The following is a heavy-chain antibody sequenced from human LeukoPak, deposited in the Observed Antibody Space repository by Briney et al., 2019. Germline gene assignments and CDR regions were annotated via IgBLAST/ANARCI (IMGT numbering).Heavy chain of an antibody. CDR3: AGRGSGSYFDF. CDR2: ISGSGGST. D-gene: IGHD3-10*01. CDR1: GFTFSSYS. Sequence: GGSLRLSCAASGFTFSSYSMNWVRQAPGKGLEWVSAISGSGGSTYYADSVKGRFTISRDNFKNTLYLQMNSLRAEDTAVYYCAGRGSGSYFDFWGQGTLVTVPS. V-gene: IGHV3-23*01. J-gene: IGHJ4*02.